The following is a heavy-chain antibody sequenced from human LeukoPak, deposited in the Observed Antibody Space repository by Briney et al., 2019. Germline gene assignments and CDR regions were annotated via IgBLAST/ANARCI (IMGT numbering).Heavy chain of an antibody. Sequence: GGSLRLSCAASGFTLSSYSMNWVRQAPGKGLEWVSSISSSSSYIYYADSVKGRFTISRDNAKNSLYLQMNSLRAEDTAVYYCARGGGSSSWYLSDYWGQGTLVTVSS. V-gene: IGHV3-21*01. D-gene: IGHD6-13*01. CDR3: ARGGGSSSWYLSDY. CDR1: GFTLSSYS. CDR2: ISSSSSYI. J-gene: IGHJ4*02.